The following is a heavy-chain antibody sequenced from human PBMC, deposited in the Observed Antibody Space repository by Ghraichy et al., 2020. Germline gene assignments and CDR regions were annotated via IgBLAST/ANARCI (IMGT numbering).Heavy chain of an antibody. CDR3: ARDADGSYYDFDY. CDR2: ISSSSTYI. D-gene: IGHD1-26*01. J-gene: IGHJ4*02. V-gene: IGHV3-21*01. Sequence: GGSLRLSCAASGFTFSRNSMNWVRQAPGKGLEWVSSISSSSTYIYYADSVKGRFTISRDNAKNSLYLQMNSLRAEDTAVYYCARDADGSYYDFDYWGQGTLVTVSS. CDR1: GFTFSRNS.